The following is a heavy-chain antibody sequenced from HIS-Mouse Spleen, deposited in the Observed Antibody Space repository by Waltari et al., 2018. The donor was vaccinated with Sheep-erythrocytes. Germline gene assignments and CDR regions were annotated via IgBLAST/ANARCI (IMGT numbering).Heavy chain of an antibody. D-gene: IGHD2-21*02. J-gene: IGHJ4*02. V-gene: IGHV1-18*01. CDR1: GYTFTSYG. Sequence: QVQLVQSGAEVKKPGASVKVSCKASGYTFTSYGISCVRQAPGQGLEWMGGISANNDNTNYGQKLQGRGTMTTDTATRTAYMELRSLRSDDTAVYYCARVVVVVTAIRFFDYWGQGTLVTVSS. CDR2: ISANNDNT. CDR3: ARVVVVVTAIRFFDY.